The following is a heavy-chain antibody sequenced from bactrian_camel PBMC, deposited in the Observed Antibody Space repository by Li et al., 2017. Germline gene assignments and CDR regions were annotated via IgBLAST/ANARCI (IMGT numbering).Heavy chain of an antibody. V-gene: IGHV3S40*01. CDR1: GFVFRSHV. CDR2: INSGDDST. Sequence: VQLVESGGGLVQPGGSLRLSCAASGFVFRSHVMTWVRQAPGKGLEWVSGINSGDDSTHYADSVKGRFTISRDNAKNTVYLQIDSLKFEDTALYYCATTGFDFWGQGTQVTVS. CDR3: ATTGFDF. D-gene: IGHD5*01. J-gene: IGHJ4*01.